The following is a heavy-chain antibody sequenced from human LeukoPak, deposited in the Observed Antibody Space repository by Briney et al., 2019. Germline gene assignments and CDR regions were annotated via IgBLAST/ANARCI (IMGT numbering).Heavy chain of an antibody. V-gene: IGHV6-1*01. CDR2: TYYRSKWYN. Sequence: SQTLSLTCAISGDSVSSNSAAWNWIRQSPSRGLEWLGRTYYRSKWYNDYAVSVKSRITINPDTSKNQFSLQLNSVTPEDTAVYYCARDLPPKLSSGCVDWYFDLWGRGTLVTVSS. CDR3: ARDLPPKLSSGCVDWYFDL. D-gene: IGHD3-22*01. J-gene: IGHJ2*01. CDR1: GDSVSSNSAA.